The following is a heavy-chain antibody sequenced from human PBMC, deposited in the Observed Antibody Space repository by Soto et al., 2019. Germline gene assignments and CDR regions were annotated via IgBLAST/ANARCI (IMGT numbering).Heavy chain of an antibody. V-gene: IGHV3-21*01. CDR3: ARDLADIVLMVYAMYYYYGMDV. Sequence: GGSLRLSCAASGFTFSSYSMNWVRQAPGKGLEWVSSISSSSSYIYYADSVKGRFTISRDNAKNSLYLQMNSLRAEDTAVYYCARDLADIVLMVYAMYYYYGMDVWGQGTTVTVSS. D-gene: IGHD2-8*01. CDR2: ISSSSSYI. J-gene: IGHJ6*02. CDR1: GFTFSSYS.